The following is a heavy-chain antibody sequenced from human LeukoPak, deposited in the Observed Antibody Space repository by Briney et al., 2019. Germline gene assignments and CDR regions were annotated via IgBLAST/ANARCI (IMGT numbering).Heavy chain of an antibody. J-gene: IGHJ5*02. CDR3: ARQNIVVVPAAPNWFDP. Sequence: PGGSVRLSCAASGFTFSSDRINWVRQAPGKGLEWVSAISSSSSYIYYADSVKGRFTISRDNAKNSLYLQMNSLRAEDTAVYYCARQNIVVVPAAPNWFDPWGQGTLVTVSS. CDR1: GFTFSSDR. D-gene: IGHD2-2*01. CDR2: ISSSSSYI. V-gene: IGHV3-21*01.